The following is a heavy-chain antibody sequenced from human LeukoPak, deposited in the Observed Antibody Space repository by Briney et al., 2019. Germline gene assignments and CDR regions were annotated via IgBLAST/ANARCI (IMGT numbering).Heavy chain of an antibody. J-gene: IGHJ4*02. Sequence: NPSETLSLTCTVSGGSISSSSYYWGWIRQPPGKGLEWIGSIYYSGSTHYNPSLKSRVTISVDTSKNQFSLKLRSVTAADTAVYYCASDYGDYEDWGQGTLVTVSS. CDR3: ASDYGDYED. CDR2: IYYSGST. D-gene: IGHD4-17*01. CDR1: GGSISSSSYY. V-gene: IGHV4-39*01.